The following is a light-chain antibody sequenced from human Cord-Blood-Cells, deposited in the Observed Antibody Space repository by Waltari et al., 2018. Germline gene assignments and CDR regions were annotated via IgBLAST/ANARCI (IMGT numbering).Light chain of an antibody. CDR3: QQYYSTPQT. CDR2: GAS. V-gene: IGKV4-1*01. J-gene: IGKJ1*01. Sequence: DIVMTQSPDSLAVSLGERATINCKSSQSVLYSTNNNNYLAWYQQKPGQPPNLLIYGASTRESGVPDRFSGSGSGTDFTLTISSLQAEDVAVYYCQQYYSTPQTFGQGTKVEIK. CDR1: QSVLYSTNNNNY.